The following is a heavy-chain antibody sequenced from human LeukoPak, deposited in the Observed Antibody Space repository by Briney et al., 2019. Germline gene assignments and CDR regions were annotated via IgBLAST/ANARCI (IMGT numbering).Heavy chain of an antibody. D-gene: IGHD2-15*01. CDR1: GGSFSGYY. V-gene: IGHV4-34*01. CDR2: IYYSGST. J-gene: IGHJ6*03. CDR3: ARHGGYCSGGSCYLDYYYYMDV. Sequence: SETLSLTCAVYGGSFSGYYWSWIRQPPGKGLEWIGSIYYSGSTYYNPSLKSRVTISVDTSKNQFSLKLSSVTAADTAVYYCARHGGYCSGGSCYLDYYYYMDVWGRGTTVTISS.